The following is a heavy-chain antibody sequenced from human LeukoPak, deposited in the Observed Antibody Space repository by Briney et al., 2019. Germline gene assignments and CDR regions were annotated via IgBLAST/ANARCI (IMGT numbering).Heavy chain of an antibody. CDR3: ARDVGGYYDTSGYLDF. V-gene: IGHV3-74*03. Sequence: GGSLRLSCAASGFTFSSFWIHWVRQVPGKGLVWVSLINRDGSSTMYADSVKGRFTISRDNAKNTLYLQMNGLRAEDTAVYYCARDVGGYYDTSGYLDFWGQGTLVTVSS. D-gene: IGHD3-22*01. CDR1: GFTFSSFW. CDR2: INRDGSST. J-gene: IGHJ4*02.